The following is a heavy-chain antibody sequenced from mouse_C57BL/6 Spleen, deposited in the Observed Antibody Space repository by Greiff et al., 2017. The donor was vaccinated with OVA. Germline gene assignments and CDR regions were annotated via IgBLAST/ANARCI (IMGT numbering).Heavy chain of an antibody. CDR3: ASPPSYFYGSSSFAY. CDR2: IHPNSGST. D-gene: IGHD1-1*01. CDR1: GYTFTSYW. J-gene: IGHJ3*01. Sequence: QVQLKQPGAELVKPGASVKLSCKASGYTFTSYWMHWVKQRPGQGLEWIGMIHPNSGSTNYNEKFKSKATLTVDKSSSTAYMQLSSLTSEDSAVYYCASPPSYFYGSSSFAYWGQGTLVTVSA. V-gene: IGHV1-64*01.